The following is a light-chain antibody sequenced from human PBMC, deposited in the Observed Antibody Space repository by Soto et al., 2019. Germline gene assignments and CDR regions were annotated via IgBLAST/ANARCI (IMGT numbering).Light chain of an antibody. Sequence: EIVLTQSPSTLSLSPGERATLSCRASQSVSSAYLSWYQQQPGPPPRLLISGASSRATGIPDRFSGSGSGTDFSLPISRLEPEDFLVYYCQQYGGSVPITFGPGTRLDIK. CDR3: QQYGGSVPIT. J-gene: IGKJ5*01. V-gene: IGKV3-20*01. CDR2: GAS. CDR1: QSVSSAY.